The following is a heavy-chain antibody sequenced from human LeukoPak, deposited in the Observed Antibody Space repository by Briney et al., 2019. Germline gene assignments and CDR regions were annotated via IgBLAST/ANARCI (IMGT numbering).Heavy chain of an antibody. CDR1: GFSFNAYA. CDR2: IKEDGNDR. CDR3: ALYDSVYGGLDY. D-gene: IGHD5/OR15-5a*01. J-gene: IGHJ4*02. V-gene: IGHV3-7*01. Sequence: GGSLRISCAASGFSFNAYAMTWVRQAPGKGLEWVANIKEDGNDRYYLDSVKGRFTTSRDNAKNSMSLQMKRLRAEDTAVYYCALYDSVYGGLDYWGQGTLVTVSS.